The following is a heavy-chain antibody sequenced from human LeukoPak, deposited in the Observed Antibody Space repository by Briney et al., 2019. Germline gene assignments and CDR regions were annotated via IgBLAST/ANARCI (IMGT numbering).Heavy chain of an antibody. CDR2: INPNSGGR. D-gene: IGHD3-22*01. J-gene: IGHJ4*02. Sequence: ASVKVSCKASGYTFSDYYILWARQAPGHGLEWMGGINPNSGGRNYAQKFQGRVTMTRDTSISTAYMELSRLRSDDTAVYYCARGYDSSGYGYFDYWGQGTLVTVSS. CDR1: GYTFSDYY. V-gene: IGHV1-2*02. CDR3: ARGYDSSGYGYFDY.